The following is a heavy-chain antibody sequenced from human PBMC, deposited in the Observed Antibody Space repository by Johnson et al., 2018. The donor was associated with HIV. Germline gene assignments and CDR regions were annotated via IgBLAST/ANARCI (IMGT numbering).Heavy chain of an antibody. CDR1: GFTVSSNY. D-gene: IGHD1-26*01. J-gene: IGHJ3*01. CDR3: ASAKSGSFDAFDL. CDR2: IYSGGST. V-gene: IGHV3-66*01. Sequence: VQLVESGGGLVQPGGSLRLSCAASGFTVSSNYMSLVRQAPGKGLEWVSVIYSGGSTYYADSVKRRFTISRDNSKNTLYLQMNSLRAEDTAVYYCASAKSGSFDAFDLWGQGTLVTVSS.